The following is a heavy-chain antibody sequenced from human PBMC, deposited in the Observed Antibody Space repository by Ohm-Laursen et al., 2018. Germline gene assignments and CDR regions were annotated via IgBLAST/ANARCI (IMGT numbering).Heavy chain of an antibody. CDR2: IYYSGIT. Sequence: GTLSLTCTVSGGSFTNSYWSWIRQPPGKGLEWIGYIYYSGITNYNPSLKSRVTISVDTSKKQFSLSLSSVTAADAAVYYCARDLGRDGYNSQWFDPWGQGTLVTVSS. CDR3: ARDLGRDGYNSQWFDP. J-gene: IGHJ5*02. D-gene: IGHD5-24*01. CDR1: GGSFTNSY. V-gene: IGHV4-59*01.